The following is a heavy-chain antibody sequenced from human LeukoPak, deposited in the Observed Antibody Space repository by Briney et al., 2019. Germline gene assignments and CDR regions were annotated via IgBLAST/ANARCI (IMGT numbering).Heavy chain of an antibody. CDR2: ISSSSSYI. Sequence: GGSLRLSCAASGFTFSSYSMNWVRQAPGKGLEWVSSISSSSSYIYYAVSVKGRFTISRDNTKDSLYLQINSLRAEDTAIYYCARGPQFSGPGWFDPWGQGTLVTVSS. V-gene: IGHV3-21*01. D-gene: IGHD3-10*01. CDR1: GFTFSSYS. J-gene: IGHJ5*02. CDR3: ARGPQFSGPGWFDP.